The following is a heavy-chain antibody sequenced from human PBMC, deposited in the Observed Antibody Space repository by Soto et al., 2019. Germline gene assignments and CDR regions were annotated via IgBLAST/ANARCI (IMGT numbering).Heavy chain of an antibody. CDR3: ARARYDSSGYYYAIFDY. Sequence: ASVKVSCKASGYTFTSYGISWVRQAPGQGLEWMGWISAYNGNTNYAQKLQGRVTMTTDTSTSTAYMELRSLRSDDTAVYYYARARYDSSGYYYAIFDYWGQGTLVTVSS. V-gene: IGHV1-18*01. CDR1: GYTFTSYG. J-gene: IGHJ4*02. CDR2: ISAYNGNT. D-gene: IGHD3-22*01.